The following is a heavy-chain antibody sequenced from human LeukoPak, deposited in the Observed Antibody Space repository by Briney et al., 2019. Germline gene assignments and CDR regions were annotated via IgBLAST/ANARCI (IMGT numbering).Heavy chain of an antibody. Sequence: ASVKVSCKASGYTFTGYYMHWVRQAPGQGLEWMGWISPNSGGTNYAQKFQGRVTMTRDTSISTAYMELSRLRSDDTAVYYCARAPYYDFWSGYFAYYYYMDVWGKGTTVTVSS. CDR1: GYTFTGYY. V-gene: IGHV1-2*02. D-gene: IGHD3-3*01. CDR3: ARAPYYDFWSGYFAYYYYMDV. J-gene: IGHJ6*03. CDR2: ISPNSGGT.